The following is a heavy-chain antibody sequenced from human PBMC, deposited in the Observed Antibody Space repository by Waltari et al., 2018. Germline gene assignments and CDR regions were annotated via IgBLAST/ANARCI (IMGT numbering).Heavy chain of an antibody. CDR1: GGSFRGYY. CDR2: INHSGST. CDR3: ARGRQMVRGVIIKGRGTFWFDP. J-gene: IGHJ5*02. D-gene: IGHD3-10*01. Sequence: QVQLQQWGAGLLKPSETLSLTCAVYGGSFRGYYWSWIRQPPGKGLEWIGEINHSGSTNYNPSLKSRVTISVDTSKNQFSLKLSSVTAADTAVYYCARGRQMVRGVIIKGRGTFWFDPWGQGTLVTVSS. V-gene: IGHV4-34*01.